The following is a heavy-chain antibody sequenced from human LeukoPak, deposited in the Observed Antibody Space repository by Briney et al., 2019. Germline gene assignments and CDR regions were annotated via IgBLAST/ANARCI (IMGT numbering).Heavy chain of an antibody. D-gene: IGHD5-24*01. J-gene: IGHJ4*02. CDR3: ARAWKMATIPLDY. Sequence: GGSLRLSCAASGFTFSSYAMSWVRQAPGKGLEWVSAISGSGGSTYYADSVKGRFTISRDNSKNTLYLQMNSLRSEDTAVYYCARAWKMATIPLDYWGQGTLVTVSS. V-gene: IGHV3-23*01. CDR1: GFTFSSYA. CDR2: ISGSGGST.